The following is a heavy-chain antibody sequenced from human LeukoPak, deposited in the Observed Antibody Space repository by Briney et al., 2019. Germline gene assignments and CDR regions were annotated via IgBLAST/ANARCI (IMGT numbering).Heavy chain of an antibody. J-gene: IGHJ4*02. Sequence: ASVKVSCKASGFTFTSSAVQWVRQARGQRLEWIGWIVVGSDNTNYAQKFQERVTITRDMSTSTAYMELSSLRSEDTAVYYCAAVPDCSSTSCSTTYWGQGTLVTVSS. V-gene: IGHV1-58*01. CDR2: IVVGSDNT. CDR1: GFTFTSSA. CDR3: AAVPDCSSTSCSTTY. D-gene: IGHD2-2*01.